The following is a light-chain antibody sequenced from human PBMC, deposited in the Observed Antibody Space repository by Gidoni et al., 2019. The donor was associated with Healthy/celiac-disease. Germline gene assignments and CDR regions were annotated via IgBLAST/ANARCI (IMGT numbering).Light chain of an antibody. J-gene: IGKJ1*01. CDR3: QQYNNWPPWT. Sequence: TQITATLSVSPGERATLSCRASQSVSSNLAWYQQKPGQAPRLLIYGASARATGIPARFSGSGSGTEFTLTISSLQSEDFAVYYCQQYNNWPPWTFGQGTKVEIK. CDR2: GAS. V-gene: IGKV3-15*01. CDR1: QSVSSN.